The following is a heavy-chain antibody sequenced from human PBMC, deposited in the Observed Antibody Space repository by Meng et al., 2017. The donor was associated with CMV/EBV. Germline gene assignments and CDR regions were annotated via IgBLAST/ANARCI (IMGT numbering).Heavy chain of an antibody. CDR1: GYSFTSYW. J-gene: IGHJ5*02. D-gene: IGHD3-10*01. CDR2: IYPGDSDT. V-gene: IGHV5-51*01. CDR3: ARQIPNYYGSRSYYRLGWFDP. Sequence: GESLKISCQGSGYSFTSYWIGWVRQMPGKGLEWMGIIYPGDSDTRYSPSFQGQVTISADKSISTAYLQWSSLKASDTAMYYCARQIPNYYGSRSYYRLGWFDPWGQGTLVTVSS.